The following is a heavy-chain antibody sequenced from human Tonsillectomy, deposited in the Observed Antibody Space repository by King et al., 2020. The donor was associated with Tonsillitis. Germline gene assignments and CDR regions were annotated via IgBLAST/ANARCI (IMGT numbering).Heavy chain of an antibody. D-gene: IGHD5-18*01. V-gene: IGHV4-59*11. CDR1: GGSISGHY. CDR3: ARAGYTDHYRDYYFDL. J-gene: IGHJ2*01. CDR2: MYSSGST. Sequence: VQLQESGPGLVKPSETLSLTCTVSGGSISGHYWSWIRQPPGKGLEWIGYMYSSGSTNYNPSLRSRVTLSLDTSKNQFSLNLRSVTASDTAVYYCARAGYTDHYRDYYFDLWGRGTLVTVSS.